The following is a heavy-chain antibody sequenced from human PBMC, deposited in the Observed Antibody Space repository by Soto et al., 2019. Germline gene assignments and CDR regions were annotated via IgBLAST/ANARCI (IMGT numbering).Heavy chain of an antibody. V-gene: IGHV1-69*13. CDR2: IIPIFGTA. J-gene: IGHJ4*02. Sequence: ASVKVSCKASGGTFISYAISWVRQAPGQGLEWMGGIIPIFGTANYAQKFQGRVTITADESTSTAYMELSSLRSEDTAVYYCARVQIVGYYDSSGYYDYWGQGTLVTVSS. CDR3: ARVQIVGYYDSSGYYDY. CDR1: GGTFISYA. D-gene: IGHD3-22*01.